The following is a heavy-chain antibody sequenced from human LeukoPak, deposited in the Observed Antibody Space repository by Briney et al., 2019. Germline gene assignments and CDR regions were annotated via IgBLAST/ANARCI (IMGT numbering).Heavy chain of an antibody. CDR3: ARGRGLGVITPYSVS. D-gene: IGHD3-16*02. CDR1: GGSTSSDH. CDR2: ISYRGST. Sequence: PSETLSLTCIVSGGSTSSDHWSWIRQPPEKGLEWIGCISYRGSTNYNPSLKSRVTISIDTSKKHFSLKLTSVTAADTGVYYCARGRGLGVITPYSVSWGQGTLVTVSS. V-gene: IGHV4-59*08. J-gene: IGHJ5*02.